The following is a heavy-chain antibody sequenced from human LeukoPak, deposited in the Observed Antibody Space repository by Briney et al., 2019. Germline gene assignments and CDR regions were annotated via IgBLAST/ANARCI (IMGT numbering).Heavy chain of an antibody. CDR2: IYHSGST. CDR1: GGSISSSNW. CDR3: ARHGTHYYGSGSYLL. D-gene: IGHD3-10*01. Sequence: PSETLSLTCAVSGGSISSSNWWSWVRQPPGKGLEWIGEIYHSGSTNYNPSLKSRVTISVDKSKNQFSLKLSSVTAADTAVYYCARHGTHYYGSGSYLLWGQGTLVTVSS. V-gene: IGHV4-4*02. J-gene: IGHJ4*02.